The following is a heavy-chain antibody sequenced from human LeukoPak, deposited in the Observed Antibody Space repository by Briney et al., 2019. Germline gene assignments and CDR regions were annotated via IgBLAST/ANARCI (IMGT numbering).Heavy chain of an antibody. D-gene: IGHD3-22*01. CDR2: IYYSGST. CDR3: ARVGLRDSSGYFDY. J-gene: IGHJ4*02. CDR1: GGSISSSSYY. V-gene: IGHV4-39*07. Sequence: SGTLSLTCTVSGGSISSSSYYWGWIRQPPGKGLEWIGSIYYSGSTYYNPSLKSRVTISVDTSKNQFSLKLSSVTAADTAVYYCARVGLRDSSGYFDYWGQGTLVTVSS.